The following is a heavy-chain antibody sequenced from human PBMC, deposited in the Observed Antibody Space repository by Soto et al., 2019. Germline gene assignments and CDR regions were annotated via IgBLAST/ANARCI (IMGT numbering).Heavy chain of an antibody. J-gene: IGHJ6*02. CDR3: ARVSPYGSGSYYNFDYYGMDV. Sequence: ASVKVSCKASGYTFTSYGISWVRQAPGQGLEWMGWISAYNGNTNYAQKLQGRVTMTTDTSTSTAYMELRSLRSDDTAVYYCARVSPYGSGSYYNFDYYGMDVWGQGTTVTVS. CDR2: ISAYNGNT. CDR1: GYTFTSYG. V-gene: IGHV1-18*01. D-gene: IGHD3-10*01.